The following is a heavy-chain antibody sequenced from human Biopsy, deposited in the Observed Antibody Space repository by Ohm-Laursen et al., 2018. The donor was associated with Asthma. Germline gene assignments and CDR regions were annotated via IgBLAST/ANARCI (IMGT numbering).Heavy chain of an antibody. J-gene: IGHJ4*02. CDR3: AKDVGWELPQYYFDY. CDR1: GFTFSTYG. CDR2: ISYDGSDK. D-gene: IGHD1-26*01. Sequence: SLRLSCTASGFTFSTYGMHWVRQAPGKGLEWVAVISYDGSDKYYADPVKGRFTISRDNSKNTLYLQMNSLRAEDTAVYYCAKDVGWELPQYYFDYWGQGTLVTVSS. V-gene: IGHV3-30*18.